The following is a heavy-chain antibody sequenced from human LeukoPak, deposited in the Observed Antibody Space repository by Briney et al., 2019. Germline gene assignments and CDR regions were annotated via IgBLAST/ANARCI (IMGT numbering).Heavy chain of an antibody. D-gene: IGHD3-10*01. Sequence: SQTLSLTWAISGDSVSSNSAGWNWIRQSPSRGLEGLIKTYYRSKWYNDYAVSVKSRITISADTSKNQFSLRLNSVTPEDTAVYYCARGTCFGDPKSGFDYWGQGTLVTVSS. V-gene: IGHV6-1*01. CDR2: TYYRSKWYN. CDR3: ARGTCFGDPKSGFDY. CDR1: GDSVSSNSAG. J-gene: IGHJ4*02.